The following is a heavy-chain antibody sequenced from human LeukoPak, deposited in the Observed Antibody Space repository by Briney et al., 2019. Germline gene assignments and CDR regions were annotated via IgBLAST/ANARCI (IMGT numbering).Heavy chain of an antibody. CDR2: IYYSGST. Sequence: SETLSLTCTVSGGSISSYYWSWIRQPPGKGLEWIGYIYYSGSTNYNPSLKSRVTVSVDTSKNQFSLKLSSVTAADTAVYYCARNYPPYYYYYMDVWSKGTTVTVSS. CDR1: GGSISSYY. J-gene: IGHJ6*03. D-gene: IGHD3-10*01. CDR3: ARNYPPYYYYYMDV. V-gene: IGHV4-59*01.